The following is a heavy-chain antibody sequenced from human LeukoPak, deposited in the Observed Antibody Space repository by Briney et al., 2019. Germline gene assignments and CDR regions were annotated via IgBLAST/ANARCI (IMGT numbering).Heavy chain of an antibody. V-gene: IGHV4-34*01. D-gene: IGHD1-14*01. Sequence: PSETLSLTCAVYGGSFSGYYWSWIRQPPGKGLEWIGEINHSGSTNYNPSLTSRVTISMDTSKNQFSLKLTSVTAADTAVYYCARILPVNWFDPWGQGTLVTVSS. J-gene: IGHJ5*02. CDR3: ARILPVNWFDP. CDR1: GGSFSGYY. CDR2: INHSGST.